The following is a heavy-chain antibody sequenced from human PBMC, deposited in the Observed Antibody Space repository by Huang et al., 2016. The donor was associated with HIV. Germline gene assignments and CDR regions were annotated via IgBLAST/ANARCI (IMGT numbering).Heavy chain of an antibody. V-gene: IGHV1-69*01. CDR1: GGSFWNFA. D-gene: IGHD3-22*01. CDR2: SIPTLGTA. CDR3: ATVDYYDTSGPQRGYFDN. J-gene: IGHJ4*02. Sequence: QVQLVQSGAEVKKPGSSVKVSCKASGGSFWNFAIGWVRQAPGQGLEWMGGSIPTLGTATYAQKFQGRVTIIADESTSTAYMELSSLRSEDTAVYYCATVDYYDTSGPQRGYFDNWGQGTLVTVSS.